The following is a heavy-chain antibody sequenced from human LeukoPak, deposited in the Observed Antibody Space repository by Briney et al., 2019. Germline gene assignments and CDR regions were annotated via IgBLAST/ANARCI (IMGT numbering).Heavy chain of an antibody. CDR2: IWYDGSSK. CDR1: GFTFSDYA. V-gene: IGHV3-33*01. D-gene: IGHD6-13*01. CDR3: AREGKAAGTSGWIDP. J-gene: IGHJ5*02. Sequence: GGSLRLSCAASGFTFSDYAMHWVRQVPGKGLEWVAVIWYDGSSKYHADSVKGRFTISRGNSKNTLYLEMNSLKVEDTAVYYCAREGKAAGTSGWIDPWGQGTLVTVSS.